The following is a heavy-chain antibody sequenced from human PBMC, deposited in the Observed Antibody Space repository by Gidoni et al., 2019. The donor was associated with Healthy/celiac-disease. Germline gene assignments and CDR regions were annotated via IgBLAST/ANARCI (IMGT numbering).Heavy chain of an antibody. J-gene: IGHJ4*02. V-gene: IGHV3-30*18. CDR2: ISYDGSNK. D-gene: IGHD5-12*01. CDR1: GFPASSDG. CDR3: AKDQGSGYDWLDY. Sequence: QVQLVESGGGVVQPGRSLRLSCAASGFPASSDGMHWVHQAPGKGLEWVAVISYDGSNKYDADSVKGRFTISRDNSKNTLYLQMNSLRAEDTAVYYCAKDQGSGYDWLDYWGQGTLVTVSS.